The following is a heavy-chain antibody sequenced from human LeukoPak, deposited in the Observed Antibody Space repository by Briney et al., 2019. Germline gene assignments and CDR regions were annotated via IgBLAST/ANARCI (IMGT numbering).Heavy chain of an antibody. Sequence: PGGPLRLSCTASGFTFSNYWIHWVRQAPGKGLVWVSRINTDGSTTNYADSVKGRFTISRDNAKNTLYLQMNSLRAEDTAVYYCARDLGYCSSATCYGGWFDPWGQGTLVTVSS. V-gene: IGHV3-74*01. J-gene: IGHJ5*02. D-gene: IGHD2-2*01. CDR3: ARDLGYCSSATCYGGWFDP. CDR1: GFTFSNYW. CDR2: INTDGSTT.